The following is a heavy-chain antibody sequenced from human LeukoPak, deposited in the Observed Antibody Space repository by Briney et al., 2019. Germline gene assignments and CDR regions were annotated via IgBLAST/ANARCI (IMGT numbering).Heavy chain of an antibody. CDR1: GGTFSSYA. J-gene: IGHJ4*02. CDR2: IIPIFGTA. Sequence: GASVKVSCKASGGTFSSYAISWVRQAPGQGLEWMGGIIPIFGTANYAQKFQGRVTITADESTSTAYMELSSLRSEDTAVYYCARQGATNDWNYFDYWGQGTLVTVSS. D-gene: IGHD5-24*01. V-gene: IGHV1-69*01. CDR3: ARQGATNDWNYFDY.